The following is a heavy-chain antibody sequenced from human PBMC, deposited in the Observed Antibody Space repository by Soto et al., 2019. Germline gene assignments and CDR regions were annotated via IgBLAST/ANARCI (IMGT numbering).Heavy chain of an antibody. CDR1: GFIFSDYA. CDR2: ISASGGNI. J-gene: IGHJ2*01. D-gene: IGHD3-16*01. Sequence: GGSLRLSCVASGFIFSDYAMTWVRQAPGKGLKWVATISASGGNIEYTDSLKGRFTISRDNSKNTLYLQLNGLTADDTAVHYCAKVAGGLGYFDLWGRGTLVTVSS. V-gene: IGHV3-23*01. CDR3: AKVAGGLGYFDL.